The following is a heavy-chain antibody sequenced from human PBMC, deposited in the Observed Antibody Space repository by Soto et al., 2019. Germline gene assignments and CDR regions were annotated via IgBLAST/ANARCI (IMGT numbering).Heavy chain of an antibody. V-gene: IGHV3-23*01. CDR2: ISGSGGST. D-gene: IGHD2-2*01. CDR3: AKDSVGCSSTSCYWEYYYYGMDV. Sequence: LRLSCAASGFTFSSYAMSWVRQAPGKGLEWVSAISGSGGSTYYADSVKGRFTISRDNSKNTLYLQMNSLRAEDTAVYYCAKDSVGCSSTSCYWEYYYYGMDVWGQGTTVTVSS. CDR1: GFTFSSYA. J-gene: IGHJ6*02.